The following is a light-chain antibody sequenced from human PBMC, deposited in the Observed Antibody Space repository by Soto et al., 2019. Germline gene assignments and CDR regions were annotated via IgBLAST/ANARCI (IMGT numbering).Light chain of an antibody. V-gene: IGKV1-39*01. CDR2: AAS. J-gene: IGKJ1*01. CDR3: QQSYSTPGT. CDR1: QSISSY. Sequence: DIQMTQSPSSLSASVGDRVTITCRASQSISSYLNGYQQKPGKAPKLLIYAASSLQTGAPSRFSGSGSGTDFTLTISSLQPEDFATYYCQQSYSTPGTFGQGTKVEIK.